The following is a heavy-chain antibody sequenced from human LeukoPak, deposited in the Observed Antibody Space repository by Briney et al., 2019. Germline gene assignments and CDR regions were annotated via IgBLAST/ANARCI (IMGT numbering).Heavy chain of an antibody. CDR3: AREVLMITFGGVIVIYAFDI. CDR1: GFTFSSYS. CDR2: ISSSSSTI. D-gene: IGHD3-16*02. Sequence: GGSLRLSCAASGFTFSSYSMNWVRQAPGKGLEWVSYISSSSSTIYYADSVEGRFTISRDNAKKSLYLQMNSLRAEDTAVYYCAREVLMITFGGVIVIYAFDIWGQGTMVTVSS. J-gene: IGHJ3*02. V-gene: IGHV3-48*01.